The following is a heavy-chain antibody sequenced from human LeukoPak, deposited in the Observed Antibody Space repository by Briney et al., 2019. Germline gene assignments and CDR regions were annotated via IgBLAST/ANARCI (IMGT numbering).Heavy chain of an antibody. D-gene: IGHD2-15*01. CDR2: ISSSSSYI. V-gene: IGHV3-21*01. CDR3: ARDVRGDIVVVVAAKYWYFDL. J-gene: IGHJ2*01. Sequence: GGSLRLSCEASGFTLEHYGMSWVRQAPGKGLEWVASISSSSSYIYYADSVKGRFTISRDNAKNSLYLQMNSRRAEDTAVYYCARDVRGDIVVVVAAKYWYFDLWGRGTLVTVSS. CDR1: GFTLEHYG.